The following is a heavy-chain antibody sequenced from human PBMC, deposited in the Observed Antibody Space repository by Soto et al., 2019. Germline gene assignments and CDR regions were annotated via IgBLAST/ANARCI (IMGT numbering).Heavy chain of an antibody. CDR2: IYPGDSDT. D-gene: IGHD2-15*01. CDR3: ALRVGYCSGGSCYSSRAFDI. V-gene: IGHV5-51*01. J-gene: IGHJ3*02. Sequence: PGESVKISCKGSGYSFTIYWIGWVRQMPWKGLEWMGIIYPGDSDTRYSPSFQGQVTISADKSISTAYLQWSSLKASDTAMYYCALRVGYCSGGSCYSSRAFDIWGQGTMVTVSS. CDR1: GYSFTIYW.